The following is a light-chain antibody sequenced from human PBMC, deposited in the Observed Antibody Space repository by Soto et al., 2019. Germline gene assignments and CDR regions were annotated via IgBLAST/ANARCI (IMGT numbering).Light chain of an antibody. CDR3: QQYDKWPRWT. J-gene: IGKJ1*01. CDR1: QSVSNN. CDR2: GAS. V-gene: IGKV3-15*01. Sequence: TQCRGTLSLSPGERATLSCRASQSVSNNYLAWYQQKPGQAPRLLIYGASTGATDIPDRFSGSGSGTEFTLTISSLQSEDFAVYYCQQYDKWPRWTFGQGTKVDIK.